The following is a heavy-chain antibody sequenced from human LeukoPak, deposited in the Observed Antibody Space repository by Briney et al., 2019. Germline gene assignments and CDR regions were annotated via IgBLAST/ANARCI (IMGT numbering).Heavy chain of an antibody. CDR3: AKTIVVVILPNDAFDI. CDR2: ISGSGGST. CDR1: GFTFSSYA. D-gene: IGHD3-22*01. V-gene: IGHV3-23*01. Sequence: QPGGSLRLXCAASGFTFSSYAMSWVRQAPGKGLEWVSAISGSGGSTYYADSVKGRFTISRDNSKNTLYLQMNSLRAEDTAVYYCAKTIVVVILPNDAFDIWGQGTMVTVSS. J-gene: IGHJ3*02.